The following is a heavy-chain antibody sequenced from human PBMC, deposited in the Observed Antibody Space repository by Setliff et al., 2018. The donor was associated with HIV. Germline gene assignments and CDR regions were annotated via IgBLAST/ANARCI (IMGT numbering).Heavy chain of an antibody. J-gene: IGHJ5*02. Sequence: KTSETLSLTCTVSGSSISSNYYWAWIRQAPGKGLEWIGCIDASANTYYIPSLKSRATISIDTSKNQLSLKLRSVTAADTAVYYCARIGSGWSVGWFDPWGQGTPVTVS. D-gene: IGHD6-13*01. CDR1: GSSISSNYY. CDR3: ARIGSGWSVGWFDP. V-gene: IGHV4-38-2*02. CDR2: IDASANT.